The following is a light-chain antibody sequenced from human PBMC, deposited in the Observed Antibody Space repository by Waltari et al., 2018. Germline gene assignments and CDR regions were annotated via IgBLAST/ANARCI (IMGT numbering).Light chain of an antibody. CDR1: TSDVGSYDL. CDR2: EVF. J-gene: IGLJ1*01. CDR3: CSYAGRGTYV. Sequence: QSALTQPASVSGTPGQSITISCSGPTSDVGSYDLVSWYQHHPGEAPKLLICEVFKRPPDTSSRFSGAKSGSTASLTISGLQPEDEADYYCCSYAGRGTYVFGSGTKVTVL. V-gene: IGLV2-23*02.